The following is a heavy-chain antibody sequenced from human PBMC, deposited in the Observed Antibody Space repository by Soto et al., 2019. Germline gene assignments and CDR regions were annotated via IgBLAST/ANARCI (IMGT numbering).Heavy chain of an antibody. J-gene: IGHJ6*02. D-gene: IGHD3-10*01. CDR2: IIPIFGTA. CDR1: GGAFSSYA. V-gene: IGHV1-69*13. CDR3: ARDGGSGSYGFYYYGMDV. Sequence: SVKVSCKASGGAFSSYAISWVRQAPGQGLEWMGGIIPIFGTANYAQKFQGRVTITADESTSTAYMELSSLRSEDTAVYYCARDGGSGSYGFYYYGMDVWGQGTTVTVSS.